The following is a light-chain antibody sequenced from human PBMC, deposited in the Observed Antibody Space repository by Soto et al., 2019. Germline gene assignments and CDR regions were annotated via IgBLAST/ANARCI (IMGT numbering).Light chain of an antibody. CDR3: HFGT. CDR2: DAS. J-gene: IGKJ1*01. V-gene: IGKV1-5*01. Sequence: DIPMTQSPSTLSASVGDRVTITCRASQSISSWLAWYQQKPGKAPKLLIYDASSLESGVPSRFSGSGSGTEFTLTISSLQPDDFATYYCHFGTFGQGTKVEIK. CDR1: QSISSW.